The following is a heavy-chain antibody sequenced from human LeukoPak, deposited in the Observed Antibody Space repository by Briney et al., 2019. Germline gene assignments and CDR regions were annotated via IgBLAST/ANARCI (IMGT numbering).Heavy chain of an antibody. V-gene: IGHV4-61*02. CDR1: GGSISSGSYY. CDR2: IYTSGST. D-gene: IGHD2-2*01. J-gene: IGHJ6*03. Sequence: SETLSLTCAVSGGSISSGSYYWSWIRQPAGKGLEWIGRIYTSGSTNYNPSLKSRVTISVDTSKNQFSLKLSSVTAADTAVYYCARSAPAYTYSYYYYYMDVWGKGTTVTISS. CDR3: ARSAPAYTYSYYYYYMDV.